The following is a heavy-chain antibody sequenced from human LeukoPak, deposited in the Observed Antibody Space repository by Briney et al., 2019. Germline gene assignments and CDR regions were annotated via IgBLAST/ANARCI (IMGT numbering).Heavy chain of an antibody. CDR3: ARSGTGRLYYYYMDV. Sequence: SVKVSCKASGGTFSSYAISWVRQAPGQGLEWMGGIIPIFGTANYPKKFQGRVTITTDESTSTAFMELSSLKSEDTAVYYCARSGTGRLYYYYMDVWGKGTTVTVSS. CDR2: IIPIFGTA. D-gene: IGHD6-6*01. CDR1: GGTFSSYA. V-gene: IGHV1-69*05. J-gene: IGHJ6*03.